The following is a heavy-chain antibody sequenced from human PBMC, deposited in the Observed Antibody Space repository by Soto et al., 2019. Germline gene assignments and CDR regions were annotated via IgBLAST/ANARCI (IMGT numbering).Heavy chain of an antibody. CDR1: GGSISSYY. CDR2: IYYSGST. D-gene: IGHD3-22*01. CDR3: ARVEYYYASSGYSGWFNP. J-gene: IGHJ5*02. Sequence: SVTLSRTCTVSGGSISSYYWSWIRQPPGKGLEWIGYIYYSGSTNYNPSLKSRVTISVDTSKNQFSLKLSSVTAADTAVYYCARVEYYYASSGYSGWFNPWGQGTLVTVSS. V-gene: IGHV4-59*01.